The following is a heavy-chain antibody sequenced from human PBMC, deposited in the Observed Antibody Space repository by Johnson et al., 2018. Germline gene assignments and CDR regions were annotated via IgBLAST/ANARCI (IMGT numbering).Heavy chain of an antibody. D-gene: IGHD3-10*01. CDR3: ARTAEAGYKHLAYGEF. CDR1: GFSFSNYG. CDR2: ISYDGETN. Sequence: QVQLVQSGGGVVQPGRSLRLSCVASGFSFSNYGMHWVRQAPGKGLEWVALISYDGETNYYGDTVKGRFTISRDNSKNKLFLQMTSGKPEDTAVYYCARTAEAGYKHLAYGEFWGQGTLVTVSS. J-gene: IGHJ4*02. V-gene: IGHV3-30*03.